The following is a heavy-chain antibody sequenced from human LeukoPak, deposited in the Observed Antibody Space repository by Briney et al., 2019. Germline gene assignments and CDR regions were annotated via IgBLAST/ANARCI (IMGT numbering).Heavy chain of an antibody. Sequence: GASVKVSCKASGYTFTSYGISWVRQAPGQGLEWMGWISAYNGNTNYAQKLQGRVTMTTDTSTTTAYMGLRSLRSDDTAVYYCARNATGYPPNYWGQGTLVTVSS. D-gene: IGHD3-9*01. CDR3: ARNATGYPPNY. J-gene: IGHJ4*02. V-gene: IGHV1-18*01. CDR1: GYTFTSYG. CDR2: ISAYNGNT.